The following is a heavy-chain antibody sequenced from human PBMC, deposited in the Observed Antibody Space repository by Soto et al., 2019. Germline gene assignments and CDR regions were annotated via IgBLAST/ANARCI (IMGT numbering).Heavy chain of an antibody. CDR2: IYYSGSA. Sequence: ETLSLTCTVSGGSINSYYWSWIRQPPGKGLECIGYIYYSGSANYNPSLESRVTISVDTSKNQFSLKLSSVTAADTAVYYCASQFVDFDAFDIWGQGTMVTVSS. J-gene: IGHJ3*02. D-gene: IGHD5-12*01. V-gene: IGHV4-59*08. CDR1: GGSINSYY. CDR3: ASQFVDFDAFDI.